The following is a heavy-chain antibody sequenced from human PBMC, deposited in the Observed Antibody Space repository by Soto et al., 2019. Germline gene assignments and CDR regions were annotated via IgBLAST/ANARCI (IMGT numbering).Heavy chain of an antibody. D-gene: IGHD2-15*01. J-gene: IGHJ4*02. V-gene: IGHV3-21*01. Sequence: EVQLVESGGGLVKPGGSLRVSCAASGFTFSTYNMNWVRQAPGKGLEWVSSISSTSSFIYYADSVKGRFTIARDNAKNSLYLHMNSLRAEDTAVYYCARALRYCSGGICYPPPYYFDYWGQGTLVTVSS. CDR3: ARALRYCSGGICYPPPYYFDY. CDR1: GFTFSTYN. CDR2: ISSTSSFI.